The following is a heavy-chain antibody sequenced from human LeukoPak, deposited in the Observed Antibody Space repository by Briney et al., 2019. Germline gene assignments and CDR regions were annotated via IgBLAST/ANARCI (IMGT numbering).Heavy chain of an antibody. D-gene: IGHD6-25*01. J-gene: IGHJ5*02. CDR1: GGSISSSSYY. Sequence: SETLSLTCTVSGGSISSSSYYWGWIRQPPGKGLEWIGSIYNSGSTYYNPSLKSRVTISVDTSKNQFSLKLSSVTAADTAVYHCARVLSRLFRFDPWGQGNLGHRLL. CDR2: IYNSGST. V-gene: IGHV4-39*07. CDR3: ARVLSRLFRFDP.